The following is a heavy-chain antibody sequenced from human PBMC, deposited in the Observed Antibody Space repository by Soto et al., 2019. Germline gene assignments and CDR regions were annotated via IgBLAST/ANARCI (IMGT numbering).Heavy chain of an antibody. D-gene: IGHD3-9*01. CDR3: ARLPYDDIFTGYYPLDY. V-gene: IGHV3-21*01. Sequence: EVQLVESGGGLVKPGGSLTLSCAVSGFTFSSYSMNWVRQASGKGLEWVSSISNSSGIIFYADSVKGRFTISRDNTKNSLYLQMNSLGAEDTAVYYCARLPYDDIFTGYYPLDYWGQGTLVTVSS. CDR1: GFTFSSYS. J-gene: IGHJ4*02. CDR2: ISNSSGII.